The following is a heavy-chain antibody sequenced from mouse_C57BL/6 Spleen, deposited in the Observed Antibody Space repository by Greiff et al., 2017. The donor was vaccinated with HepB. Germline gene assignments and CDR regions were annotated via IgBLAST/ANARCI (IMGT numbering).Heavy chain of an antibody. V-gene: IGHV5-4*01. D-gene: IGHD2-3*01. CDR2: ISDGGSYT. CDR3: ARDSYDGTTGAMDY. J-gene: IGHJ4*01. CDR1: GFTFSSYA. Sequence: EVMLVESGGGLVKPGGSLKLSCAASGFTFSSYAMSWVRQTPEKRLEWVATISDGGSYTYYPDNVKGRFTISRDNAKNNLYLQMSHLKSEETAMYYCARDSYDGTTGAMDYWGQGTSVTVSS.